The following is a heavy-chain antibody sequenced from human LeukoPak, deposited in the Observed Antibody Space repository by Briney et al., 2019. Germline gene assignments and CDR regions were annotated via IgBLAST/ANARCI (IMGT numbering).Heavy chain of an antibody. CDR3: AREEGDYFDY. V-gene: IGHV1-46*01. CDR2: INPSGGST. J-gene: IGHJ4*02. CDR1: GFTFTSYY. Sequence: ASVKVSCKASGFTFTSYYMHWARQAPGQGLEWMGIINPSGGSTSYAQKFQGRVTMTRDTSTSTVYMELSSLRSEDTAVYYCAREEGDYFDYWGQGTLVTVSS.